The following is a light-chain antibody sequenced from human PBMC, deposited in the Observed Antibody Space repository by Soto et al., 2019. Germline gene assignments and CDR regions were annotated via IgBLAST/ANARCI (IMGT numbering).Light chain of an antibody. CDR2: DVD. J-gene: IGLJ3*02. V-gene: IGLV2-11*01. CDR1: SSDVGGYNY. Sequence: QSALTQPRSVSGSPGQSVTISCTGTSSDVGGYNYVSWYQHHPGKAPKLMIYDVDKRPSGGPGRFSGSKSGNTASLTISGLQAEDEADYYCSSFTNTNSLEDWVFGGGTKLTVL. CDR3: SSFTNTNSLEDWV.